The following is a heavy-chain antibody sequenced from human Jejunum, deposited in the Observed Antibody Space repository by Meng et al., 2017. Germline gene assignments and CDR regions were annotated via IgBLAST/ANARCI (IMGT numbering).Heavy chain of an antibody. J-gene: IGHJ2*01. CDR3: ARADYVRYFDL. V-gene: IGHV4-4*02. D-gene: IGHD3-10*02. Sequence: QVQLQESGPGLVKPSATLSPTCAVSGGSIESNNWWTWIRQPPGQGLEWIGEVYHSGSTHYNPSLQSRVTISIDNSKNRFSLSLNSVTAADTAIYYCARADYVRYFDLWGRGTLVTVSS. CDR1: GGSIESNNW. CDR2: VYHSGST.